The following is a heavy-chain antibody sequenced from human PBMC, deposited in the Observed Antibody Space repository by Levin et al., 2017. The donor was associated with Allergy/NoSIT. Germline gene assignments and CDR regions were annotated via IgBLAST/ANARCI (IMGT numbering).Heavy chain of an antibody. CDR3: AKDRIAAAPTLDY. V-gene: IGHV3-30*18. D-gene: IGHD6-13*01. CDR2: ISYDGGDK. Sequence: GESLKISCAASGFTFSSYGMDWVRQAPGKGLEWLAAISYDGGDKYYADSVKGRFTISRDNSKNTLYLQMNRLRAEDTAIYYCAKDRIAAAPTLDYWGQGILVTVSS. CDR1: GFTFSSYG. J-gene: IGHJ4*02.